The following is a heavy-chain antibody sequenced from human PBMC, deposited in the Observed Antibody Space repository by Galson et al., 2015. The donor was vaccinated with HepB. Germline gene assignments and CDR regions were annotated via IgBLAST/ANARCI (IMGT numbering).Heavy chain of an antibody. J-gene: IGHJ4*02. V-gene: IGHV3-11*01. CDR1: GFTFSDYY. D-gene: IGHD1-14*01. CDR3: ARSDKRGIEYYFDY. Sequence: SLRLSCAASGFTFSDYYMSWIRQAPGKGLEWVSYISSSGSTIYYPDSVNGRFTISRDNAKNSLYLQMNSLRDEDTAVYYCARSDKRGIEYYFDYWGQGTLVTVSS. CDR2: ISSSGSTI.